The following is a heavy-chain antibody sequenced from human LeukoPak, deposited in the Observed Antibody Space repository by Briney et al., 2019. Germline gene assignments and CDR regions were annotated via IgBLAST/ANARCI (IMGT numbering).Heavy chain of an antibody. CDR2: INPNSGGT. D-gene: IGHD2-15*01. Sequence: ASVKVSCKASGYTFTCYYMHWVRQAPGQGLEWMGWINPNSGGTNYAQKFQGRVTMTRDTSISTAYMELSRLRSDDTAVYYCAGGYCSGGSCYSFDYWGQGTLVTVSS. CDR1: GYTFTCYY. CDR3: AGGYCSGGSCYSFDY. V-gene: IGHV1-2*02. J-gene: IGHJ4*02.